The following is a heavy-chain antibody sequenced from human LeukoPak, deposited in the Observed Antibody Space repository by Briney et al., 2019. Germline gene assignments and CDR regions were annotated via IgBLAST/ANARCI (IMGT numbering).Heavy chain of an antibody. D-gene: IGHD6-19*01. Sequence: GGSLRLSCAASGFTFSNSAMSWVRQAPGKGLEWVSTLSGSGITTYYADYVKGRFTISRDNSKNTLYLQMNSLRAEDTAVYYCAKGIYSSGWSYFDYWGRGTLVTVSS. CDR2: LSGSGITT. J-gene: IGHJ4*01. V-gene: IGHV3-23*01. CDR1: GFTFSNSA. CDR3: AKGIYSSGWSYFDY.